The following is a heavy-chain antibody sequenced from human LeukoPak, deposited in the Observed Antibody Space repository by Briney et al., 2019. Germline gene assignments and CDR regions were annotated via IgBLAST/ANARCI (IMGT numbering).Heavy chain of an antibody. CDR2: ISSSGSTT. V-gene: IGHV3-48*03. CDR3: ARDNYDSSGYYFD. J-gene: IGHJ4*02. D-gene: IGHD3-22*01. CDR1: GFTFSSYE. Sequence: QPGGSLRLSCAASGFTFSSYEMNWVRQAPGKGKEWVSYISSSGSTTHYADSVKGRFTISRDNAKNSLYLQMNSLRAEDTAVYYCARDNYDSSGYYFDWGQGTLVTVSS.